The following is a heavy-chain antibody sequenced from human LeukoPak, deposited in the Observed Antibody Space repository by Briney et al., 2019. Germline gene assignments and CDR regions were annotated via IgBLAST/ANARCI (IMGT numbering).Heavy chain of an antibody. D-gene: IGHD6-19*01. CDR1: GFTASNNL. V-gene: IGHV3-53*04. CDR2: IYADGST. Sequence: GGSLRLSCAASGFTASNNLMGWVRQAPGKGLEWVSGIYADGSTYYADSVKGRFTLSRHNSENTLSLEMNSLRPEDTALYYCARESSVSGWFIYWGQGTLVTVSS. CDR3: ARESSVSGWFIY. J-gene: IGHJ4*02.